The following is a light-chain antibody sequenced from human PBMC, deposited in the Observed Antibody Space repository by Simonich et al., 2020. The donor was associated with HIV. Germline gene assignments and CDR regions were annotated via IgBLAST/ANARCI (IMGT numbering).Light chain of an antibody. CDR3: QQYNNWPLL. V-gene: IGKV3-15*01. Sequence: EIVMTQSPATLSVSPGARATLSCRASQRCSTNLAWYQQKPGQAARLLIYGASTRATGIPARFSGSGSGRDFTLTISNMHSEDFAVYYCQQYNNWPLLFGQGTKLEIK. CDR2: GAS. J-gene: IGKJ2*01. CDR1: QRCSTN.